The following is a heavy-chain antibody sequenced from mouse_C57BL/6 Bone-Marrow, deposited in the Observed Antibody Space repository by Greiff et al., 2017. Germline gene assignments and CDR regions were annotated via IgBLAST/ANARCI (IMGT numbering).Heavy chain of an antibody. Sequence: EVQLQQSGAELVRPGASVKLSCTASGFNIKDDYMHWVKQRPEQGLEWIGWIDPENGDTEYASKFQGKATITADTSSNTAYLQLSSLTSEDTAVYYCTTRIEDGYYGFAYWGQGTLVTVSA. CDR1: GFNIKDDY. D-gene: IGHD2-3*01. CDR2: IDPENGDT. CDR3: TTRIEDGYYGFAY. V-gene: IGHV14-4*01. J-gene: IGHJ3*01.